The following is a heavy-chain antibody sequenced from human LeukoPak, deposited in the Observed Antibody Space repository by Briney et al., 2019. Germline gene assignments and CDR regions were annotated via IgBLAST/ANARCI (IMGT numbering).Heavy chain of an antibody. J-gene: IGHJ4*02. D-gene: IGHD5-18*01. Sequence: PGGSLRLSCAASGFTFSSYGMHWVRQAPGKGLEWVAVISYDGSNKYYADSVKGRFTISRDNSKNTLYLQMNSLRAEDTAVYYCARVSGGYSYGYPSDYWGQGTLVTVSS. CDR1: GFTFSSYG. CDR2: ISYDGSNK. CDR3: ARVSGGYSYGYPSDY. V-gene: IGHV3-30*03.